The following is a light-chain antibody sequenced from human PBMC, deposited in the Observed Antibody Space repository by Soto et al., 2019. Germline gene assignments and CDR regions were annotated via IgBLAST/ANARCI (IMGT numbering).Light chain of an antibody. CDR3: QQYNNWPPIT. Sequence: EIMMTQSPATLSVSPGEEATSSARAIKRFRNTLAGYQQKLGQAPRLLIYYASTRATGIPARFSGSGSGTEFTLTISSLQSEDFALYYCQQYNNWPPITFGQGTRLEIK. J-gene: IGKJ5*01. CDR1: KRFRNT. V-gene: IGKV3-15*01. CDR2: YAS.